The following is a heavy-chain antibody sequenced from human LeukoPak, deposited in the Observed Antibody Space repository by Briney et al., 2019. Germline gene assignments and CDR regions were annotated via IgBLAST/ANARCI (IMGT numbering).Heavy chain of an antibody. J-gene: IGHJ4*02. V-gene: IGHV3-11*04. Sequence: SGSGSTIYYADSVKGRFTISRDNAKNSLYLQMNSLRAEDTAVYYCARGGYSYGYPSHPNDYWGQGTLVTVSS. D-gene: IGHD5-18*01. CDR3: ARGGYSYGYPSHPNDY. CDR2: SGSGSTI.